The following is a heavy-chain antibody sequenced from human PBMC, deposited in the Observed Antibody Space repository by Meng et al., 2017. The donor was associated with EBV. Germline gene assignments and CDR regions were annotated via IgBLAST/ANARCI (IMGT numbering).Heavy chain of an antibody. CDR2: FLPRLGAL. CDR1: VGPYSVIA. Sequence: NLGWSGKGLVQSLVGPYSVIANSWWGQAPGQGFEWWGGFLPRLGALNYAQKFHGRVKITADESTSTHYMDLSSLRSEDTAIYYCASESGRGYTPDYWGQGTLVTVSS. V-gene: IGHV1-69*01. J-gene: IGHJ4*02. CDR3: ASESGRGYTPDY. D-gene: IGHD3-10*01.